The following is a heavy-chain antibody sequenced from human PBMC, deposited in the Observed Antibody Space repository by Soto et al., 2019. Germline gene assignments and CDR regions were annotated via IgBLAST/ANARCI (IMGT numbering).Heavy chain of an antibody. CDR3: TRDFQGPLDYGMDV. Sequence: GGSLRLSCADSGFTFSSYWMSWVRQAPGKGLEWVANVKYDGSQTYYVGSVKGRFTIPRDNAKNSLYLQMNSLRAEDTAVYYCTRDFQGPLDYGMDVWGQGTTVTVSS. CDR1: GFTFSSYW. V-gene: IGHV3-7*01. J-gene: IGHJ6*02. CDR2: VKYDGSQT. D-gene: IGHD1-1*01.